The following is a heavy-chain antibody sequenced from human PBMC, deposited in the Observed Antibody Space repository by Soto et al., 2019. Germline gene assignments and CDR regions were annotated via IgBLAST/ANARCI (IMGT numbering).Heavy chain of an antibody. V-gene: IGHV1-46*01. Sequence: AAVKVSCKASGYTLTSFYMHWMRQAPGQGLEWMGVIDPSAGSTTYAQKFKGRVRMTRDTFTSTVFMELSSLRSEDTAVYYCARSPRPTGTTLYYFDSCGQRTLVNV. CDR2: IDPSAGST. J-gene: IGHJ4*02. D-gene: IGHD1-1*01. CDR3: ARSPRPTGTTLYYFDS. CDR1: GYTLTSFY.